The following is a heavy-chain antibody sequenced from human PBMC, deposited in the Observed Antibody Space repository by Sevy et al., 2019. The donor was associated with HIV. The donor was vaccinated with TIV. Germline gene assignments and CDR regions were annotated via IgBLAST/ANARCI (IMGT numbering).Heavy chain of an antibody. V-gene: IGHV3-48*01. D-gene: IGHD3-10*01. CDR2: ISSSSSTI. Sequence: GGSLRLSCAASGFTFSSYSMNWVRQAPGKGLEWVSYISSSSSTIYYADSVKGRFTISRDNAKNSLYLQMNSLRAEDTAVYYCARVSNGSGSYYTSGYYYYYMDVWGKGTTVTVSS. CDR1: GFTFSSYS. CDR3: ARVSNGSGSYYTSGYYYYYMDV. J-gene: IGHJ6*03.